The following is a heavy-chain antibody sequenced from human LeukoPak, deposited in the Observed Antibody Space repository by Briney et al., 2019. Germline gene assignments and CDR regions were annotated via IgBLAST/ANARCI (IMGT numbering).Heavy chain of an antibody. CDR2: IRPDANDG. Sequence: GGSLRLSCAASGFTFSHYWMAWVRQAPGKGLEWVAIIRPDANDGSYVDSVRGRFTISRDNAKNSLYLQLNSLRAEDTAVYFCARADWGSIDYWGQGALVAVSS. CDR1: GFTFSHYW. J-gene: IGHJ4*02. V-gene: IGHV3-7*01. CDR3: ARADWGSIDY. D-gene: IGHD7-27*01.